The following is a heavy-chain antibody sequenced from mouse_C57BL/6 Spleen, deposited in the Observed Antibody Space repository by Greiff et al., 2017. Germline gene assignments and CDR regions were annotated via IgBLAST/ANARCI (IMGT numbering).Heavy chain of an antibody. CDR1: GYAFTNYL. CDR3: AREYYGNSPLYAMDY. V-gene: IGHV1-54*01. J-gene: IGHJ4*01. CDR2: INPGSGGT. Sequence: QVQLQQSGAELVRPGTSVKVSCKASGYAFTNYLIEWVKQRPGQGLEWIGVINPGSGGTNYNEKFKGKATLTADKSSSTAYMQLSSLTSEDSAVYFCAREYYGNSPLYAMDYWGQGTSVTVSS. D-gene: IGHD1-1*01.